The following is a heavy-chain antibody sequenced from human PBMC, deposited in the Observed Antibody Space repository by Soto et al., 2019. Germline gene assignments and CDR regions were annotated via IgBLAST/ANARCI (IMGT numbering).Heavy chain of an antibody. J-gene: IGHJ6*02. CDR1: GFTFSTSA. CDR2: IWYDGSNK. D-gene: IGHD2-21*01. Sequence: GFSLRLSCIASGFTFSTSAMHWVRQAPGKGLEWVAVIWYDGSNKYYADSVKGRFTISRDNSRNTVYLQLNSLGAEDTAVYYCAKALLWGPKFGMDVWGQGTTVTFS. CDR3: AKALLWGPKFGMDV. V-gene: IGHV3-33*06.